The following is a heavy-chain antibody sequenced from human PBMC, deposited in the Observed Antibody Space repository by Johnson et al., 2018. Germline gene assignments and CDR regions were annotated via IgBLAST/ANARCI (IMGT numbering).Heavy chain of an antibody. CDR3: ARMRLEWLFRGYYYYMDV. CDR2: ISYDGSNK. CDR1: GFTFSSYG. V-gene: IGHV3-30*03. D-gene: IGHD3-3*01. J-gene: IGHJ6*03. Sequence: QVQLVESGGGVVQPGRSLRLSCAASGFTFSSYGMHWVRQAPGKGLEWVAVISYDGSNKYYADSVKGRFTISRDNSKNTLYLQMNSLRAEDTAVYYCARMRLEWLFRGYYYYMDVWGKGTTVAVSS.